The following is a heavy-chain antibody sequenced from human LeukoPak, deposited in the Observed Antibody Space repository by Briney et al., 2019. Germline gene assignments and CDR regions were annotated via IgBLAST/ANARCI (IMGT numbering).Heavy chain of an antibody. CDR1: GFTFSSYA. D-gene: IGHD4-17*01. CDR3: AKSPAPHGGLSYYYGMDV. CDR2: ISGSGGST. V-gene: IGHV3-23*01. J-gene: IGHJ6*02. Sequence: PGGSLRLSCAASGFTFSSYAMSWVRQAPGKGLEWVSAISGSGGSTYYADSVKGRFTISRDNSKNTLYLQMNSLRAEDTAVYYCAKSPAPHGGLSYYYGMDVWGQGTTVTVSS.